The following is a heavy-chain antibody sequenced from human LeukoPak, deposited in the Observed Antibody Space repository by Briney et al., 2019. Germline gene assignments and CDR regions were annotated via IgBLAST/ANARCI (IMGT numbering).Heavy chain of an antibody. D-gene: IGHD2-21*01. CDR2: IWYDGSNR. J-gene: IGHJ5*02. CDR1: AFSFSSYG. V-gene: IGHV3-33*06. CDR3: AKGLYGDTFLNWFDP. Sequence: PGTSLRLSCAASAFSFSSYGMHWVRQAPGKGLEWVALIWYDGSNRYYGDSVKGRLTVSRDNSKNTVFLQMNSLRAEDTAVYYCAKGLYGDTFLNWFDPWGQGTLVTVSS.